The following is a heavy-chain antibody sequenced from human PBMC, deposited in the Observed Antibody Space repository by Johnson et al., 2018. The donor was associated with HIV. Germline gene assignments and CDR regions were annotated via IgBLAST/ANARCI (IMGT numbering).Heavy chain of an antibody. CDR3: AKEGEAFDI. CDR2: VSYDGSSI. V-gene: IGHV3-30*18. D-gene: IGHD3-16*01. CDR1: GFTFSNYG. J-gene: IGHJ3*02. Sequence: VQLVESGGGVVQPGRSLRLSCAASGFTFSNYGMHWVRQAPGKGLEWVAVVSYDGSSINYADSVMGRFTISRHNSQNPLYGQMNSLRAEDTAVYYCAKEGEAFDIWGQGTMVTVSS.